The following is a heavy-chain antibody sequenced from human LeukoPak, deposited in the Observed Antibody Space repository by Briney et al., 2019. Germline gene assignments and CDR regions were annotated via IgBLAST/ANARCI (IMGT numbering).Heavy chain of an antibody. CDR3: ARDQRYCSSSSCPWEPFDY. V-gene: IGHV3-23*01. Sequence: GGSLRLSCAASGFTFSSYAMSWVRQAPGKGLEWVSAISGSGDSTYYADSVKGRFTISGDNAKNSLYLQMNSLRAEDTAVYYCARDQRYCSSSSCPWEPFDYWGQGTLVTVSS. J-gene: IGHJ4*02. D-gene: IGHD2-2*01. CDR1: GFTFSSYA. CDR2: ISGSGDST.